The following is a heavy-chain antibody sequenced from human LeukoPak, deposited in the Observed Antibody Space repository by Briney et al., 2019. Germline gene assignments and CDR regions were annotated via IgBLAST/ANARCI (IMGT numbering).Heavy chain of an antibody. Sequence: RASVNVSCTASGYTFTVYYMHWVRQAPGQGREWMGWINPNSGGTNYAQKFQGRVTMTRDTSISTAYMELSRLRSGETAGYYGGAVGTSLGYCSGGSCYQLWGQGTLVTVSS. D-gene: IGHD2-15*01. J-gene: IGHJ4*02. V-gene: IGHV1-2*02. CDR1: GYTFTVYY. CDR2: INPNSGGT. CDR3: GAVGTSLGYCSGGSCYQL.